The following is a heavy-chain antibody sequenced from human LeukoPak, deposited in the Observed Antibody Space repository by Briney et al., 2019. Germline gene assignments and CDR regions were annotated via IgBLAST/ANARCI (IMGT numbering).Heavy chain of an antibody. Sequence: SDTLSLTCTVSGGSISSGSYYWSRIRQPAGKGLEWIGRIYTSGSTNYNPSLKSRVTISVDTSKNQFSLKLSSVTAADTAVYYCASAYGSGSYFFDPWGQGTLVTVSS. CDR2: IYTSGST. CDR1: GGSISSGSYY. J-gene: IGHJ5*02. V-gene: IGHV4-61*02. CDR3: ASAYGSGSYFFDP. D-gene: IGHD3-10*01.